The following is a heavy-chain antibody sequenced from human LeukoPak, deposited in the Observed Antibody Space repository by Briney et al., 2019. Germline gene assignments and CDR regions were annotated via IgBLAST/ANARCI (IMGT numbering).Heavy chain of an antibody. CDR3: ARGYCSGGSCREMDV. CDR1: GFTFDDYG. V-gene: IGHV3-20*04. CDR2: INWSSANI. D-gene: IGHD2-15*01. J-gene: IGHJ6*04. Sequence: GGSLGLSXAASGFTFDDYGMSWVRQAPGKGLEWVSGINWSSANIGYADSVKGRFTISRDNAKNSLYLTMNSLRAEDTALYYCARGYCSGGSCREMDVWGKGTTVTVSS.